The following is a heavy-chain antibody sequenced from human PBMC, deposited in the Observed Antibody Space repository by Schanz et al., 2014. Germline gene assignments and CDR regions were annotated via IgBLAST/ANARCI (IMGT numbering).Heavy chain of an antibody. Sequence: EVQLVESGGGLVQPGGSLRLSCAASGFTFSSYAMSWVRQAPGKGLEWVSAISGSGGDTYYADSVKGRFTISRDNSKNTLYLQMNSLRAEDTAVYYCARSEMDRGVIWGYWGQGTLVTVSS. CDR3: ARSEMDRGVIWGY. D-gene: IGHD3-10*01. CDR1: GFTFSSYA. V-gene: IGHV3-23*04. J-gene: IGHJ4*02. CDR2: ISGSGGDT.